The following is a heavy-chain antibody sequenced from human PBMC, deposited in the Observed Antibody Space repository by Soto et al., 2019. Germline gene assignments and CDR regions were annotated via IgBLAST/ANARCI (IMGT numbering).Heavy chain of an antibody. CDR3: VRGGIAGHWFDP. D-gene: IGHD2-21*01. J-gene: IGHJ5*02. Sequence: QVQLQESGPGLVQPSETLSLTCSVSRAFINSGGFYYSWIRQPPGKGLEWLGYIFHSGSTLYTPSLRGRLTLPADTSRNQLSLHLTSVTAADTAVYYCVRGGIAGHWFDPLGQGILVTVSS. CDR2: IFHSGST. CDR1: RAFINSGGFY. V-gene: IGHV4-31*03.